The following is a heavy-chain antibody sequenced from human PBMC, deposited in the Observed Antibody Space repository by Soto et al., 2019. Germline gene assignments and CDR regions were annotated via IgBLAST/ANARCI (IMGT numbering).Heavy chain of an antibody. V-gene: IGHV3-23*01. CDR3: VKDDRILGRRYFDL. CDR2: ISFSDGGT. Sequence: PXESLRLSCAASGFTFSSYAMTWVRQAPGKGLEWVSSISFSDGGTYYADSVKGRLTISRDNSKNTLFLQMNSLRVEDTAVYYCVKDDRILGRRYFDLWGRGTLVTVSS. J-gene: IGHJ2*01. D-gene: IGHD2-15*01. CDR1: GFTFSSYA.